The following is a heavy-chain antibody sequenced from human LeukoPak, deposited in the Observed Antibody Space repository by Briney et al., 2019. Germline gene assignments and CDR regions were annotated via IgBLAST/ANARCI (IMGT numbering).Heavy chain of an antibody. Sequence: ASVKVSCKASGYTFTSYDINWVRQAPGQGLEWMGWMNPNTGSTGYEQKFRGRFTMTRDTSISTAYMELSSLRSEDTAVYYCARVAYCSSTSCSDAFDLWGQGTMVTVSS. V-gene: IGHV1-8*01. J-gene: IGHJ3*01. CDR3: ARVAYCSSTSCSDAFDL. CDR2: MNPNTGST. D-gene: IGHD2-2*01. CDR1: GYTFTSYD.